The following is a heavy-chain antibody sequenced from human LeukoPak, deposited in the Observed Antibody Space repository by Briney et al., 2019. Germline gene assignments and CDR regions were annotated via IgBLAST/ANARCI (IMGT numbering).Heavy chain of an antibody. D-gene: IGHD6-6*01. Sequence: PGGSLRLSCAASGFTFSSYSMNWVRQAPGKGLEWVSSISSSSSYIYYADSVKGRFTISRDNAKNSLYLQMNSLKTEDTAVYYCASSGSSIAARVFDYWGQGTLVTVSS. CDR3: ASSGSSIAARVFDY. CDR2: ISSSSSYI. CDR1: GFTFSSYS. V-gene: IGHV3-21*04. J-gene: IGHJ4*02.